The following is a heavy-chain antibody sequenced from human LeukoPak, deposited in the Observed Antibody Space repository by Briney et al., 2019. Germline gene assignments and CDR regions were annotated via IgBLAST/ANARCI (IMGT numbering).Heavy chain of an antibody. V-gene: IGHV3-21*01. CDR2: ISSSSSYI. CDR1: GFTFSSYS. D-gene: IGHD5-12*01. J-gene: IGHJ6*02. Sequence: GGSLRLSCAASGFTFSSYSMNWVRQAPGKGLEWVSSISSSSSYIYYADSVKGRFTISRDNAKNSLYLQMNSLRAEDTAVYYCARRKKGGYTNYYYYGMDVWGQGTTVTVSS. CDR3: ARRKKGGYTNYYYYGMDV.